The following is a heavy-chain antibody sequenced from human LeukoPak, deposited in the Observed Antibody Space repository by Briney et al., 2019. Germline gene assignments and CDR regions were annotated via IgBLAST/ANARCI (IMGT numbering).Heavy chain of an antibody. Sequence: GGSLRLSCAASGFTFSSYEMNWVRQAPGKGLEWVSYISSSGSTIYYADSVKGRFTISRDNAKNSLYLQMNSLRAEDTAVYYCARDTLLWFGELRNTHYYYGMDVWGQGTTVTVSS. J-gene: IGHJ6*02. CDR3: ARDTLLWFGELRNTHYYYGMDV. D-gene: IGHD3-10*01. CDR2: ISSSGSTI. CDR1: GFTFSSYE. V-gene: IGHV3-48*03.